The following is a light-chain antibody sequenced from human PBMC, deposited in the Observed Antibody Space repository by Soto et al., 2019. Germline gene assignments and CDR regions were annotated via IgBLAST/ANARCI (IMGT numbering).Light chain of an antibody. V-gene: IGLV1-51*02. Sequence: QSVLTQPPSVSAAPGQKVTISCSGSSSNIGNNYVSWYQQLPGTAPKLLIYENNKRPSGIPDRFSGSKSGTSATLGITGLQTGDDSDDYWGTWDSSLSVYVFGTGTKVTVL. CDR2: ENN. CDR3: GTWDSSLSVYV. J-gene: IGLJ1*01. CDR1: SSNIGNNY.